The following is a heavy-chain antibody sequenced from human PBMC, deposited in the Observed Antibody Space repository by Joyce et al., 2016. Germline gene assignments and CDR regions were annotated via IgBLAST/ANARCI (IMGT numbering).Heavy chain of an antibody. J-gene: IGHJ3*02. CDR3: TRGRIEYSKTFNAYDI. D-gene: IGHD2/OR15-2a*01. CDR2: IIPSVGVA. V-gene: IGHV1-69*04. Sequence: VQLVQSGDEVKKPGSSVKVSCKVSGGNFYDYTITWVRQAPGEGLEWMGRIIPSVGVANYARKFRGRVALTADKATATAYLELNSLRLDDTAMLFCTRGRIEYSKTFNAYDIWGQGTMVTVSS. CDR1: GGNFYDYT.